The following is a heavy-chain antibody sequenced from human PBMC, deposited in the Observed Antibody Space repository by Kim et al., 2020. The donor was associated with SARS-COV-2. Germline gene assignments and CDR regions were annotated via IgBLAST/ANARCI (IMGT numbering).Heavy chain of an antibody. CDR3: AKVQSTYYYDSSGEIDP. J-gene: IGHJ5*02. V-gene: IGHV3-9*01. CDR2: ISWNSGSI. D-gene: IGHD3-22*01. Sequence: GGSLRLSCAASGFTFGDYAMHWVRQAPGKGLEWVSGISWNSGSIGYADSVKGRFTISRDNAKNSLYLQMNSLRAEDTALYYCAKVQSTYYYDSSGEIDPCGPGTLVTFSS. CDR1: GFTFGDYA.